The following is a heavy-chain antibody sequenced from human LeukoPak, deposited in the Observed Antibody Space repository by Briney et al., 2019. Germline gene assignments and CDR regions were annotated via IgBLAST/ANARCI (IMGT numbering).Heavy chain of an antibody. J-gene: IGHJ4*02. D-gene: IGHD1-26*01. CDR3: ARHGVESGSYQFDY. CDR1: GGSISSYY. V-gene: IGHV4-59*08. CDR2: IYYSGST. Sequence: PSETLSLTCTVSGGSISSYYWGWIRQPPGKGLEWIGYIYYSGSTNYNPSLKSRVTISVDTSKNQFSLKLSSVTAADTAVYYCARHGVESGSYQFDYWGQGTLVTVSS.